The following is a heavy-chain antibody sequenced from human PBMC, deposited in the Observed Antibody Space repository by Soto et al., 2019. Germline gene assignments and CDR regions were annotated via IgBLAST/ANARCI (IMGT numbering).Heavy chain of an antibody. CDR3: ARGENXIFGVVGDYYYYYGMDV. J-gene: IGHJ6*02. CDR1: GGSFSCYY. CDR2: INHSGST. V-gene: IGHV4-34*01. D-gene: IGHD3-3*01. Sequence: PPETLSLTCPVYGGSFSCYYWSWVRQPAGKVLEWIGEINHSGSTNYNPSLKSRVTISVDTSKNQFSLKLSSVTAADTAVYYCARGENXIFGVVGDYYYYYGMDVWGQGTTVTVSS.